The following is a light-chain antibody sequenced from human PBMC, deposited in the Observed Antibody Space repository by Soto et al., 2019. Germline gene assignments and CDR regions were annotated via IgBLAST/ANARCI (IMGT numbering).Light chain of an antibody. CDR2: AAS. Sequence: DIQLTQSPSFLSASVGDRVTITCRASQGISSFLAWYQQKPGKAPKLLIYAASTLQSGVTSRFSGSGSGTEFTLTVSSLQPEDFATYFCQQLNNYPLTFGGGTNVEI. V-gene: IGKV1-9*01. J-gene: IGKJ4*01. CDR1: QGISSF. CDR3: QQLNNYPLT.